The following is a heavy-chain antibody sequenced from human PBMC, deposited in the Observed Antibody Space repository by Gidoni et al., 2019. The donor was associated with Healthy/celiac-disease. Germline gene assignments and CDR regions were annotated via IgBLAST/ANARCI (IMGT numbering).Heavy chain of an antibody. CDR3: ARDVKGQPNIVLMVYAMWGPYYFDY. D-gene: IGHD2-8*01. Sequence: VQSGAEVKKPGASVKVSCKASGYTFTSYGISWVRQAPGQGLEWMGWISAYNGNTNYAQKLQGRVTMTTDTSTSTAYMELRSLRSDDTAVYYCARDVKGQPNIVLMVYAMWGPYYFDYWGQGTLVTVSS. CDR2: ISAYNGNT. J-gene: IGHJ4*02. CDR1: GYTFTSYG. V-gene: IGHV1-18*01.